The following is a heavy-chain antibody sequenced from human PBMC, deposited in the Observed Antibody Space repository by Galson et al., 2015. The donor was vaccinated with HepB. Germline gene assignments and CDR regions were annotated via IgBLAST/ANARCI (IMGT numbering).Heavy chain of an antibody. V-gene: IGHV1-24*01. D-gene: IGHD6-13*01. J-gene: IGHJ4*02. CDR1: GYTLTELS. Sequence: SVKVSCKVSGYTLTELSMHWVRQAPGKGLEWMGGFDPEDGETIYAQKFQGRVTMTEDTSTDTAYMELSSLRSEDTAVYYCATDGAAALLFDYWGQGTLVTVSS. CDR2: FDPEDGET. CDR3: ATDGAAALLFDY.